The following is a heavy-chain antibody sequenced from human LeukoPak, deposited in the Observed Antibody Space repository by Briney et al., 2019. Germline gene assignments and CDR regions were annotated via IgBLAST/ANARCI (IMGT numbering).Heavy chain of an antibody. V-gene: IGHV3-23*01. Sequence: RTGGSLRLSCAASGFTFSSYAMTWVRQAPGEGLEWVSAISDSGGSTYYADSVKGRFTISRDNSKNTLYLQMNSLRAEDTAVYYCARGYCSSTRCHFDYWGQGTLVTVSS. CDR1: GFTFSSYA. CDR3: ARGYCSSTRCHFDY. CDR2: ISDSGGST. J-gene: IGHJ4*02. D-gene: IGHD2-2*01.